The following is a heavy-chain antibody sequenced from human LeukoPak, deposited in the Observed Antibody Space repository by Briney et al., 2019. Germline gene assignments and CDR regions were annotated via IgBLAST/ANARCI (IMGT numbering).Heavy chain of an antibody. J-gene: IGHJ5*02. V-gene: IGHV5-51*01. CDR2: IYPGDSDT. D-gene: IGHD3-22*01. CDR3: ASNYDSSGYYYVS. Sequence: GESLKISCQTSGYRFTTYWIGWVRQMPGKGLEWMGIIYPGDSDTRYSPSFQGQVTISADKSISTAYLQWSSLKASDTAMYYCASNYDSSGYYYVSWGQGTLVTVSS. CDR1: GYRFTTYW.